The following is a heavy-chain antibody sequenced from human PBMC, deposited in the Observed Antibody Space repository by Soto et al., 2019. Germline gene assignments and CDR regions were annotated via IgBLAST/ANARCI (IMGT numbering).Heavy chain of an antibody. CDR2: IKEDGSER. Sequence: GGSLRLSCAASGFTFSSYWMSWVRQAPGKGLDWVANIKEDGSERYYVDSVKGRFTISRDNAKNSLYLQMNSLRAEDTAVYYCARGYCSGGSCGGAPSWFDPWGQGTLVTVSS. J-gene: IGHJ5*02. CDR1: GFTFSSYW. CDR3: ARGYCSGGSCGGAPSWFDP. D-gene: IGHD2-15*01. V-gene: IGHV3-7*02.